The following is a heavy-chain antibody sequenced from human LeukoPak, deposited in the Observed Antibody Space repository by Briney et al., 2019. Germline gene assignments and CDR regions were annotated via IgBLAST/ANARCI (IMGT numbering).Heavy chain of an antibody. J-gene: IGHJ4*02. Sequence: ASVKVSCKVSGYTLTELSMHWVRQAPGKGLEWMGGFDPEDGETIYAQKFQGRVTMTEDTSTDTAYMELSSLRSEDTAVYYCATASYPGTAYNFDYWAREPWSPSPQ. CDR2: FDPEDGET. CDR1: GYTLTELS. CDR3: ATASYPGTAYNFDY. D-gene: IGHD1-1*01. V-gene: IGHV1-24*01.